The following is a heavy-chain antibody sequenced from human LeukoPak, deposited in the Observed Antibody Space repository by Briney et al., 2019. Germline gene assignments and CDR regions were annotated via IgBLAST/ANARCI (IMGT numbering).Heavy chain of an antibody. CDR2: ISYDGGNK. J-gene: IGHJ3*02. V-gene: IGHV3-30*03. Sequence: GGSLGLSCAAPGFTFTDYGIHWVRQAPGKGLEWVAVISYDGGNKNYADSVKGRFTISRDNSKNTLYLQMDSLRVDDTALYSCTTFNMWGLGTMVTVSS. CDR1: GFTFTDYG. CDR3: TTFNM.